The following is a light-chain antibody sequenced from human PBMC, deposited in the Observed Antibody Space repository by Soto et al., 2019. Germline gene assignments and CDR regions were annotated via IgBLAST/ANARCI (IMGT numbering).Light chain of an antibody. CDR2: RNN. CDR1: NSNIGNNF. CDR3: AAWDDSLPGPV. V-gene: IGLV1-47*01. J-gene: IGLJ3*02. Sequence: QSVLTQPPSASETPGQRVTISCTGSNSNIGNNFAYWYQQFPGTAPKLLISRNNQRPSGVLDRFSGSKSGTSASLAISGLRSEDEDDYYCAAWDDSLPGPVFGGGTKLTVL.